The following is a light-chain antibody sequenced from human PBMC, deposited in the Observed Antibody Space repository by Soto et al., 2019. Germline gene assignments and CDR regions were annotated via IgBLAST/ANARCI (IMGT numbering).Light chain of an antibody. CDR1: QSISSD. Sequence: EIVMTQSPATLSVSPGERATLSCRASQSISSDLAWYQQKPGQAPRLLIYGASTRATDIPARISGSGSGTDSTLTISTLQAEDFAVYSCQQYNKWPPQYTFGQGTTLEIK. CDR2: GAS. V-gene: IGKV3-15*01. CDR3: QQYNKWPPQYT. J-gene: IGKJ2*01.